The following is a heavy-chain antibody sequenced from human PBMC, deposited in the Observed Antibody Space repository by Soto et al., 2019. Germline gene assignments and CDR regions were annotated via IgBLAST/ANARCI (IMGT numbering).Heavy chain of an antibody. J-gene: IGHJ6*02. Sequence: QSQTLSLTCAISGDSVSSNSAAWNWIRQSPSRGLEWLGRTYYRSKWYNDYAVSVKSRITINPDTSKNQFSLQLNSVTPEDTAVYYCARGPYNWNYWVDYYGMDVWGQGTTVTVSS. CDR3: ARGPYNWNYWVDYYGMDV. CDR1: GDSVSSNSAA. D-gene: IGHD1-7*01. CDR2: TYYRSKWYN. V-gene: IGHV6-1*01.